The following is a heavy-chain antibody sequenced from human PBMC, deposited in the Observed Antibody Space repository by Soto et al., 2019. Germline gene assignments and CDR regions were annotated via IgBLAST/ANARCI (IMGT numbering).Heavy chain of an antibody. V-gene: IGHV3-30*03. CDR3: ARERADIVVAPVATSGMDV. Sequence: QVQLVESGGGVVQPGRSLKLSCIGSGFAFGSHGMHWVRQVSGKGLEWVAVISHDGQNQYYRDSVKGRFTISRDNSKNSLYLEVNSLRVEDTAVYHSARERADIVVAPVATSGMDVWGQGTAVTVSS. J-gene: IGHJ6*02. CDR1: GFAFGSHG. CDR2: ISHDGQNQ. D-gene: IGHD2-21*01.